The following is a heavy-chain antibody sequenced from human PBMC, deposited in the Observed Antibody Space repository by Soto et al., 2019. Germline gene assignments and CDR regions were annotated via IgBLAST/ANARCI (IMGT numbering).Heavy chain of an antibody. D-gene: IGHD5-12*01. CDR1: SGSISSTIYS. V-gene: IGHV4-39*07. J-gene: IGHJ6*02. CDR3: ARGGGYNYDYYYGMDV. Sequence: PSETLSLTCTVSSGSISSTIYSWDWIRQPPGKGLEWIGSIFYSGSTYYNPSLKSRVTISVDTSKSQFSLTLTSVTAADTAVYYCARGGGYNYDYYYGMDVWGQGTTVTVSS. CDR2: IFYSGST.